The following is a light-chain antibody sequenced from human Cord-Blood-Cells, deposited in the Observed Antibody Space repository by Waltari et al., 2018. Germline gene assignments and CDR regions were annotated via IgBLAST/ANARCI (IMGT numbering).Light chain of an antibody. CDR3: QAWDSSTVV. CDR1: KLGDNY. CDR2: QDS. Sequence: SYELTQPPSVLVSPGQTASITRAGDKLGDNYACWYQQKPGQSPVLVIYQDSKRPSGIPERFSGSNSGNTATLTISGTQAMDEADYYCQAWDSSTVVFGGGTKLTVL. J-gene: IGLJ2*01. V-gene: IGLV3-1*01.